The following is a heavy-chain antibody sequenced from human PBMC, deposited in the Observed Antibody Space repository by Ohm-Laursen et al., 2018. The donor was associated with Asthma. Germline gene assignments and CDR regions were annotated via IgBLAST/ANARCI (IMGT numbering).Heavy chain of an antibody. J-gene: IGHJ4*02. D-gene: IGHD2-15*01. Sequence: SLRLSCAASEFAFSNYAMSWVRQAPGKGLDWVSAISGTGGSTYYADSVKGRFTISRDNSKNTLYLQMNSLRAEDTAVYYCAKDSSEVVAADEYWGQGTLVTVSS. CDR2: ISGTGGST. CDR1: EFAFSNYA. CDR3: AKDSSEVVAADEY. V-gene: IGHV3-23*01.